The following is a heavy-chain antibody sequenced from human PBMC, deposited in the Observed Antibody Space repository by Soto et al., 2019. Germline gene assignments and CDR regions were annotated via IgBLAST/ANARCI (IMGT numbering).Heavy chain of an antibody. CDR3: ARVLMVYAGENWFDP. J-gene: IGHJ5*02. D-gene: IGHD2-8*01. CDR2: IYYSGST. Sequence: QVQLQESGPGLVKPSETLSLTCTVSGGSISSYYWSWIRQPPGKGLEWIGYIYYSGSTNYNPSLKSRVTISVDTSKNQFSLKLSSVTAADTAVYYCARVLMVYAGENWFDPWGQGTLVTVSS. V-gene: IGHV4-59*01. CDR1: GGSISSYY.